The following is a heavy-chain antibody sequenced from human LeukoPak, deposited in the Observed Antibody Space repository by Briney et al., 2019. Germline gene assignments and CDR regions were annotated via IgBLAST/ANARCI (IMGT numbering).Heavy chain of an antibody. Sequence: GASVKVSCKASGYTFTSYGISWVRQAPGQGLEWMGWISAYNGNTNYAQKLQGRVTMTTDTSTSTAYMELRSLRFDDTVVYYCATGTTRVTPDYWGQGTMVTVSS. CDR2: ISAYNGNT. D-gene: IGHD4-17*01. J-gene: IGHJ4*02. CDR3: ATGTTRVTPDY. V-gene: IGHV1-18*01. CDR1: GYTFTSYG.